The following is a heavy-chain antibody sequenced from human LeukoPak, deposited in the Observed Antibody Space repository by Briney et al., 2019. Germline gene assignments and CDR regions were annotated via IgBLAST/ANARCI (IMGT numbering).Heavy chain of an antibody. D-gene: IGHD1-14*01. V-gene: IGHV4-59*01. J-gene: IGHJ4*02. CDR3: ARSAGYYFDY. Sequence: SETLSLTCTVSGGSISSYYWSWIRQPPGKGLEWIGYIYYSGSANYYPSLKSRVTVSVDTSKNQFSLKLSSVTAADTAVYYCARSAGYYFDYWGQGTLVTVSS. CDR2: IYYSGSA. CDR1: GGSISSYY.